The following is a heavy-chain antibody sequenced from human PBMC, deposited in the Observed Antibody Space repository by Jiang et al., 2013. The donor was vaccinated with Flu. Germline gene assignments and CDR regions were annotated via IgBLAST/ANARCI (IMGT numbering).Heavy chain of an antibody. J-gene: IGHJ5*01. CDR2: FDTA. D-gene: IGHD6-13*01. Sequence: FDTAKYAQRFQARVTINADKSTSTAYMELSRLTSEDTAVYYCAKDGTGYSSSWFDYWGQGTLITVSS. V-gene: IGHV1-69*06. CDR3: AKDGTGYSSSWFDY.